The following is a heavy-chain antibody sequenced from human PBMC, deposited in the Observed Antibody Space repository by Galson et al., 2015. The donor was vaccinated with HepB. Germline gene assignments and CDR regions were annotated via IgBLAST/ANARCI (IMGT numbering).Heavy chain of an antibody. CDR1: GFTFSSYG. J-gene: IGHJ6*02. CDR2: ISYDGSNK. D-gene: IGHD3-3*01. CDR3: ARMVSGGFWSGYYTPYYYYGMDV. Sequence: SLRLSCAASGFTFSSYGMHWVRQAPGKGLEWVAVISYDGSNKYYADSVKGRFTISRDNAKNSLYLQMNSLRAEDTAVYYCARMVSGGFWSGYYTPYYYYGMDVWGQGTTVTVSS. V-gene: IGHV3-30*03.